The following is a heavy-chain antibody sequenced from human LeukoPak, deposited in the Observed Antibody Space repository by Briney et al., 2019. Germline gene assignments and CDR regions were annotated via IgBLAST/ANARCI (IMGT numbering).Heavy chain of an antibody. CDR1: GGTFSSYA. V-gene: IGHV1-69*01. Sequence: GSSVKVSCKASGGTFSSYAISWVRQAPGQGLEWMGGIILIFGTANYAQKFQGRVTITADESTSTAYMELSSLRSEDTAVYYCARDRHGGTYYYGSGSYKPLDYWGQGTLVTVSS. CDR3: ARDRHGGTYYYGSGSYKPLDY. D-gene: IGHD3-10*01. J-gene: IGHJ4*02. CDR2: IILIFGTA.